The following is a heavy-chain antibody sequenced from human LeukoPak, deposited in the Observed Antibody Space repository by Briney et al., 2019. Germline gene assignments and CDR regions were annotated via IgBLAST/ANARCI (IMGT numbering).Heavy chain of an antibody. CDR2: FDPEDGET. CDR1: GYTLTELS. D-gene: IGHD1-26*01. V-gene: IGHV1-24*01. Sequence: ASVKVSCKASGYTLTELSMHWVRQAPGKGLEWMGGFDPEDGETIYAQKFQGRVTMTEDTSTDTAYMELSSLRSEDTAVYYCATYRFVGARGAFDIWGQGTMVTVSS. CDR3: ATYRFVGARGAFDI. J-gene: IGHJ3*02.